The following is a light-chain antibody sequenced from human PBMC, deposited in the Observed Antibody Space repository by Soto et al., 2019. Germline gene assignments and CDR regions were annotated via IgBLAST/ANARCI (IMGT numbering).Light chain of an antibody. Sequence: QSVLTQLASVCGSPGQSITISCTGTSSDVGGYNYVSWYQQHPGKAPKLMIYEVSNRPSGVSNRFSGSKSGNTASLTISGLQAEDEADYYCSSYTSSRTLYVFGTGTKFTVL. J-gene: IGLJ1*01. CDR1: SSDVGGYNY. CDR2: EVS. V-gene: IGLV2-14*01. CDR3: SSYTSSRTLYV.